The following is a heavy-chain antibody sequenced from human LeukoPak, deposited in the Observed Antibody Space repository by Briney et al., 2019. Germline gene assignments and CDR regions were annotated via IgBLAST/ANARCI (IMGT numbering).Heavy chain of an antibody. CDR3: ARGRYCSATICSGGDAFDI. Sequence: SETLSLTCTVSGGSISNYYWSWIRQPAGKGLEWIGRIYTSASTNYNPSLKSRVTLSVDASKNQLSLRLSSLTAADTAVYYCARGRYCSATICSGGDAFDIWGQGTVVTVSS. CDR2: IYTSAST. J-gene: IGHJ3*02. CDR1: GGSISNYY. D-gene: IGHD5-24*01. V-gene: IGHV4-4*07.